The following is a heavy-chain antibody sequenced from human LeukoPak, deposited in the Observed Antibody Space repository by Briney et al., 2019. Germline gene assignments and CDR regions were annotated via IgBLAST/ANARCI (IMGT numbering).Heavy chain of an antibody. J-gene: IGHJ4*02. V-gene: IGHV4-59*01. Sequence: PSETLSLTCTVSSGLSTYYWSWVRQPPGKGLEWIGYINHSGSTNYNPSLKSRVTISVDTSKNQFSLKVNSVTAADTAMYYCARGGGSSASHQDLDHWGQGTLVTVSS. CDR2: INHSGST. D-gene: IGHD2-2*01. CDR3: ARGGGSSASHQDLDH. CDR1: SGLSTYY.